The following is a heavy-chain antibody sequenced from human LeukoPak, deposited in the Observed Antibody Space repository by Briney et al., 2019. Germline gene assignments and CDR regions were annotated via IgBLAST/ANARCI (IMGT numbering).Heavy chain of an antibody. J-gene: IGHJ4*02. D-gene: IGHD5-12*01. V-gene: IGHV4-39*01. CDR3: ARHSSLRSPFDY. CDR1: GFTFSSYW. CDR2: VYYSGST. Sequence: PGGSLRLSCAASGFTFSSYWMSWVRQPPGKGLEWIGSVYYSGSTYYNPSLKSRVTVSVDTSKNQFSLKLSSVTAADTAVYYCARHSSLRSPFDYWGQGTLVTVSS.